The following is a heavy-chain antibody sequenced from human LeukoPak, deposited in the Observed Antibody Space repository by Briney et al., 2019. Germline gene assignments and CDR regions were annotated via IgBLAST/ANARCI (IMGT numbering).Heavy chain of an antibody. CDR2: ISGSGGST. D-gene: IGHD1-26*01. Sequence: PGGSLRLSCVASEFTVSSVHMNWVRQAPGKGLEWVSAISGSGGSTYYADSVKGRFTISRDNSKNTLYLQMNSLRAEDTAVYYCAKDVGSGSDYWGQGTLVTVSS. J-gene: IGHJ4*02. CDR1: EFTVSSVH. V-gene: IGHV3-23*01. CDR3: AKDVGSGSDY.